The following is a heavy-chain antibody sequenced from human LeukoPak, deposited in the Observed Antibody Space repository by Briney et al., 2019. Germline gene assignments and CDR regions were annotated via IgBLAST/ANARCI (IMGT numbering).Heavy chain of an antibody. J-gene: IGHJ4*02. Sequence: SETLSLTCAVYGGSFSGYYWSWIRQPPWKGLEWIGEINHSGSTNYNPSIKSRVTISVDTSKNQFSLKLSSVTAADTAVYYCARVRRITMVRGVLPFDYWGQGTLVTVSS. D-gene: IGHD3-10*01. CDR2: INHSGST. CDR1: GGSFSGYY. V-gene: IGHV4-34*01. CDR3: ARVRRITMVRGVLPFDY.